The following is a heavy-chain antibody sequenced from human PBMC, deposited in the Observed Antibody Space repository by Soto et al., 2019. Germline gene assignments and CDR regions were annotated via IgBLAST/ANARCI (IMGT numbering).Heavy chain of an antibody. Sequence: QVQLVQSGAEVKKPGSSVKVSCKASGGTFSSYAISWVRQAPGQGLEWMGGIIPIFGTANYAQKFQGRVTITADESTSTAYMELSSLRSEDTAVYYCARGCFMGYSSSWYYYFDYWGQGTLVTVSS. V-gene: IGHV1-69*01. CDR1: GGTFSSYA. D-gene: IGHD6-13*01. CDR2: IIPIFGTA. CDR3: ARGCFMGYSSSWYYYFDY. J-gene: IGHJ4*02.